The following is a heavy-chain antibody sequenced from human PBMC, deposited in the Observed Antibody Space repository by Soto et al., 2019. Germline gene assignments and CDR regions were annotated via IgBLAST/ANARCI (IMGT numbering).Heavy chain of an antibody. CDR2: IKQDGSEE. Sequence: PGGSLRLSCAASGFTFSSYWMSWVRQAPGKGLEWVANIKQDGSEEYYVDSVKGRFTISRDNAKNSLYLQMNSLRAEDTAVYYCARPEVAARPGHGYYYYYGMDVWGQGTTVTVSS. CDR3: ARPEVAARPGHGYYYYYGMDV. J-gene: IGHJ6*02. CDR1: GFTFSSYW. D-gene: IGHD6-6*01. V-gene: IGHV3-7*01.